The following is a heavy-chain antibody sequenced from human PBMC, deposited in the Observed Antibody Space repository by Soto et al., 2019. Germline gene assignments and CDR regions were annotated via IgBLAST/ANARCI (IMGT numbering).Heavy chain of an antibody. D-gene: IGHD1-26*01. Sequence: GSSVKVSCKASGGTFSSYAISWVRQAPGQGLEWMGGIIPIFGTANYAQKFQGRVTITADKSTSTAYMELSRLRSAHTAVSYCAREFKRSYGGNSVFQYWGQGPLVTASS. CDR2: IIPIFGTA. V-gene: IGHV1-69*06. CDR1: GGTFSSYA. J-gene: IGHJ4*02. CDR3: AREFKRSYGGNSVFQY.